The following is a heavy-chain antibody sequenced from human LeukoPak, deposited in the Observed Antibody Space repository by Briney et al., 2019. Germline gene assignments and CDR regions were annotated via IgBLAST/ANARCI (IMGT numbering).Heavy chain of an antibody. CDR1: GYTFNTYG. CDR2: ISPYNGNT. Sequence: GASVKVSCKTSGYTFNTYGITWVRQAPGQGLEWMGWISPYNGNTSYAQKSQARVTMTTDTSTSTAYMELRSLRSDDTAVYFCARAYCGGDCHQGPDYWGQGTLVIVSS. V-gene: IGHV1-18*01. D-gene: IGHD2-21*02. J-gene: IGHJ4*02. CDR3: ARAYCGGDCHQGPDY.